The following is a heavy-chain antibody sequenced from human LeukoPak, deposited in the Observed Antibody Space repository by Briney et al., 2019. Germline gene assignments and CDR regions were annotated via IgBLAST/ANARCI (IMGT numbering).Heavy chain of an antibody. CDR2: IYPGDSDT. J-gene: IGHJ3*02. CDR3: ARLRLGDTIPSPSDI. CDR1: GYSFTSYW. D-gene: IGHD3-9*01. V-gene: IGHV5-51*01. Sequence: GESLKISCKGSGYSFTSYWIGRVRQMPGKGLEWMGIIYPGDSDTRYSPSFQGQVTISADKSISTAYLQWSSLKASDTAMYYCARLRLGDTIPSPSDIWGQGTMVTVSS.